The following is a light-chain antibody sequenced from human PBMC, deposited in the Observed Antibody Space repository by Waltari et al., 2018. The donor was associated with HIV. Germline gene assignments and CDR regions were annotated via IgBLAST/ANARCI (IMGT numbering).Light chain of an antibody. J-gene: IGKJ3*01. Sequence: DIVMTQSPDSLAVSLGERATINCKSSQSIFYSSSNKNYLAWYQHKPGQSPKLLINWASTRESGVPDRFSGSGSGTDFTLTISSLQPEDVALYYCQQYYNLHTFGPGTKVEIK. CDR1: QSIFYSSSNKNY. CDR3: QQYYNLHT. V-gene: IGKV4-1*01. CDR2: WAS.